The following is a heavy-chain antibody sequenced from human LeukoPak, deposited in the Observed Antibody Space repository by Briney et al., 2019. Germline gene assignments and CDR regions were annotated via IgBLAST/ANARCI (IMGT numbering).Heavy chain of an antibody. CDR1: GFTFSSYG. D-gene: IGHD3-16*01. CDR2: ISSSGSTI. Sequence: GGSLRLSCAASGFTFSSYGMNWVRQAPGKGLEWVSYISSSGSTIYYADSVKGRFTISRDNAKNSLYLQMNSLRAEDTAVYYCAKALDTGDDAFDIWGQGTMVTVSS. CDR3: AKALDTGDDAFDI. J-gene: IGHJ3*02. V-gene: IGHV3-48*03.